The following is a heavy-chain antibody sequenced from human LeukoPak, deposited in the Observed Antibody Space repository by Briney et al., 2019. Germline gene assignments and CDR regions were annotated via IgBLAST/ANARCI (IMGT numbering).Heavy chain of an antibody. J-gene: IGHJ4*02. CDR3: ARYTTMVPFDS. Sequence: GGSLRLSCAASGFTFSSYSMNWVRQAPGKGLEWVSSISSSSTYIYYADSVKGRFTISRDNAQNSVYLQMNSLRAEDTAVYYCARYTTMVPFDSWGQGTLVTVSS. D-gene: IGHD5-18*01. CDR2: ISSSSTYI. V-gene: IGHV3-21*01. CDR1: GFTFSSYS.